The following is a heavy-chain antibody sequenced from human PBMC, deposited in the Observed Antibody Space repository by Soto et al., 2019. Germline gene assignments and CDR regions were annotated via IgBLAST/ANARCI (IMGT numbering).Heavy chain of an antibody. Sequence: QVQLVQSGAEVKKPGSSVKVSCKASGGTFSSYAISWVRQAPGQGLEWMGGIIPIFGTANYAQKFQGRVTSTADESTSTAYMELSSLRSEDTAVYYCARGGVEYSTAYYYYGMDVWGQGPTVTVSS. V-gene: IGHV1-69*01. CDR1: GGTFSSYA. J-gene: IGHJ6*02. D-gene: IGHD4-4*01. CDR3: ARGGVEYSTAYYYYGMDV. CDR2: IIPIFGTA.